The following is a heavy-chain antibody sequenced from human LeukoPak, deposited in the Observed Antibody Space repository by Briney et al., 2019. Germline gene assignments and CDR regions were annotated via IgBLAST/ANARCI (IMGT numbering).Heavy chain of an antibody. J-gene: IGHJ4*02. V-gene: IGHV3-7*01. CDR3: TRDRAYGALDY. CDR1: GFTFSTSW. CDR2: INGDGSLN. Sequence: GGSLRLSCAASGFTFSTSWMTWVRQAPGKGLEWVANINGDGSLNGHVASVKGRFTISRDNAKDSVYLQMISLRDEDTAVYYCTRDRAYGALDYWGQGTLVTVSP. D-gene: IGHD4/OR15-4a*01.